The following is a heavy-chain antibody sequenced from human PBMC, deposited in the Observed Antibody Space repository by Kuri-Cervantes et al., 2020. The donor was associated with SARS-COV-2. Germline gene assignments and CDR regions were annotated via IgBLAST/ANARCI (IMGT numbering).Heavy chain of an antibody. CDR2: IRYDGSNK. Sequence: GESLKISCTASGFTFSSYGMSWVRQAPGKGLEWVAFIRYDGSNKYYADSVKGRFTISRDNSKNTLYLQMNSLRAEDTAVYYCLGSYDAFDIWGQGTMVTVSS. J-gene: IGHJ3*02. V-gene: IGHV3-30*02. D-gene: IGHD3-10*01. CDR1: GFTFSSYG. CDR3: LGSYDAFDI.